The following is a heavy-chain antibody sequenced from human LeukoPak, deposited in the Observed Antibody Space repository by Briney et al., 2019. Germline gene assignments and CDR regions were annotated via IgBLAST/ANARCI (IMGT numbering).Heavy chain of an antibody. D-gene: IGHD6-6*01. V-gene: IGHV4-39*07. CDR2: IYYSGST. CDR1: GGSISESTFY. Sequence: PSETLSLTCTVSGGSISESTFYWGWIRQPPGKGLEWIGTIYYSGSTYYNPSLKSRVTISMDTSKNQFSLRLGSVTAADTAVYYCARAKRPYYYYGMDVWGQGTTVTVSS. J-gene: IGHJ6*02. CDR3: ARAKRPYYYYGMDV.